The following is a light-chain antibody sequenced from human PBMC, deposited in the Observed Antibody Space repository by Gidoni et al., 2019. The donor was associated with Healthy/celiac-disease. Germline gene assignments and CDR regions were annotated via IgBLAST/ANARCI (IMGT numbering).Light chain of an antibody. V-gene: IGLV2-14*01. CDR1: SSDVGGYNC. CDR3: SSYTSSSTRV. CDR2: EVS. Sequence: QSALTQPASVSGSPGQSITISCTGTSSDVGGYNCVSWYQQHPGKAPKLMIYEVSTRPSGVSNRFSGSKSGNTASLTISGLQAEDEADYYCSSYTSSSTRVFGGGTKLTVL. J-gene: IGLJ3*02.